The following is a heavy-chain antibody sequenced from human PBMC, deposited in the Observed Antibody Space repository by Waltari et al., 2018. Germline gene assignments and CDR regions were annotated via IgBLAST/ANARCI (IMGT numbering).Heavy chain of an antibody. CDR3: ARGSLRPGRPLTVTTFFGWFDP. Sequence: QVQLVQSGAEVKKPGASVKVSCKASGYTFTSYGISWVRQAPGQGLEWMGWISAYNGNTNYAQKRQGKVTMTTDTSTSTAYMELRSLRSDDTAVYYCARGSLRPGRPLTVTTFFGWFDPWGQGTLVTVSS. V-gene: IGHV1-18*01. J-gene: IGHJ5*02. CDR2: ISAYNGNT. CDR1: GYTFTSYG. D-gene: IGHD4-17*01.